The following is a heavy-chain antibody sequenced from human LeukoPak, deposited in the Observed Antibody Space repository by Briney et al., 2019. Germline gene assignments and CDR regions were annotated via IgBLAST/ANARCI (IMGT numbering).Heavy chain of an antibody. V-gene: IGHV3-7*03. J-gene: IGHJ5*02. Sequence: GGSLRLSCAASGFTFSSYWMSWVRQAPGKGLEWVANIKQDGSEKYYVDSVKGRFTISRDSAKNSLYLQMSSLRAEDTAVYYCARTYQLLPFDPWGQGTLVTVSS. CDR3: ARTYQLLPFDP. CDR2: IKQDGSEK. CDR1: GFTFSSYW. D-gene: IGHD2-2*01.